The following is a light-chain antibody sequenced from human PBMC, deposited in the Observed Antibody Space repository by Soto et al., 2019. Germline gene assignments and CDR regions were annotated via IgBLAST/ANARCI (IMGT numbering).Light chain of an antibody. CDR2: DAS. CDR1: QSVSSN. Sequence: EIVMTHSPATLSVSPCGRATLSFSASQSVSSNLAWYQVKPGQAPRLLIYDASSRATGVPARFSGSGSGTDFSLTISSLEPEDVAVYYCQQRSQWPPMTFGQGTRLEIK. J-gene: IGKJ5*01. V-gene: IGKV3-11*01. CDR3: QQRSQWPPMT.